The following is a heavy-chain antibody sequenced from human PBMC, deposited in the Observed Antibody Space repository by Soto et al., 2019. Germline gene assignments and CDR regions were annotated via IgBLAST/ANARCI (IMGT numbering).Heavy chain of an antibody. CDR1: GYSFTSYW. D-gene: IGHD3-3*01. V-gene: IGHV5-51*01. Sequence: GESLKISCKGSGYSFTSYWIGWVRQMPGKGLEWMGIIYPGDSDTRYSPSFQGQVTISADKSISTAYLQWSSLKASDTAMYYCARHGVYYAFWSSYTAPHNYFDYWGQGTLVTVSS. CDR3: ARHGVYYAFWSSYTAPHNYFDY. J-gene: IGHJ4*02. CDR2: IYPGDSDT.